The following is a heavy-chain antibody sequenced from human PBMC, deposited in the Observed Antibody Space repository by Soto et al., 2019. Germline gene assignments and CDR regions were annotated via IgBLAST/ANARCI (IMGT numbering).Heavy chain of an antibody. CDR1: GFTFSSHA. D-gene: IGHD6-13*01. CDR2: IWYDGSSK. Sequence: PGGSLRLSCAASGFTFSSHAIHWVRQAPGKGLEWVAVIWYDGSSKYYADSVKGRFTISRDNSKNTVYLQMDSLRAEDTAVYYCARDPSSSYYDFDYWGQGALVTVSS. V-gene: IGHV3-33*01. CDR3: ARDPSSSYYDFDY. J-gene: IGHJ4*02.